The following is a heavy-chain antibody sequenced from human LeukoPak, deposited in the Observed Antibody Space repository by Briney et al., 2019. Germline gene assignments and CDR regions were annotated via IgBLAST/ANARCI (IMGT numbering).Heavy chain of an antibody. D-gene: IGHD5-18*01. CDR1: GFTFSSYA. CDR3: ARVGGYSYDLDY. Sequence: PGGSLRLSCAASGFTFSSYAMHWVRQAPGKGLEWVAVISYDGSNKYYADSVKGRFTISRDNAKNSLYLQMNRLRAEDTAVYYCARVGGYSYDLDYWGQGTLVTVSS. J-gene: IGHJ4*02. CDR2: ISYDGSNK. V-gene: IGHV3-30-3*01.